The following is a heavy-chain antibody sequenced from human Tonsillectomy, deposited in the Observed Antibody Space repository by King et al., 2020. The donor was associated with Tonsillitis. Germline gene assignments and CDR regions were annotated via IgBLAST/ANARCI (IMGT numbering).Heavy chain of an antibody. V-gene: IGHV1-69*01. CDR2: LIPLFGTA. Sequence: VQLVESGAEVKKPGSSVKVSCKASGGTFSSYAISWVRQAPGQGLEWMGGLIPLFGTANYAQKFQARITIIADESTRTDYMELSSLRSEDTAVYYCARDYYDSSGYWFDYWGQGILVTVSS. D-gene: IGHD3-22*01. CDR3: ARDYYDSSGYWFDY. CDR1: GGTFSSYA. J-gene: IGHJ4*02.